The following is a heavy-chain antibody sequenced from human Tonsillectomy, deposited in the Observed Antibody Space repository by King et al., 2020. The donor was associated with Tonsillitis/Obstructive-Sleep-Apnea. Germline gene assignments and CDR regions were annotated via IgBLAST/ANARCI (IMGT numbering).Heavy chain of an antibody. Sequence: EVQLVESGGGLVQPGGSLRLSCAASGFTFSSYAMSWVRQAPGKGLECGSAISGSGGSTYYADSVNGRFTISIDNSKNTLYLQMNSLRAEDTAVYYCAKDYYDFWSGYPPNYYYYYYMDVWGKGTTVTVSS. J-gene: IGHJ6*03. CDR1: GFTFSSYA. CDR3: AKDYYDFWSGYPPNYYYYYYMDV. D-gene: IGHD3-3*01. CDR2: ISGSGGST. V-gene: IGHV3-23*04.